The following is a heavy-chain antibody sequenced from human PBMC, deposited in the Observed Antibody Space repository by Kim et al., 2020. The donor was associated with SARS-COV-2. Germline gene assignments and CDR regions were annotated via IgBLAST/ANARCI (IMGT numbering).Heavy chain of an antibody. CDR2: ISSSSSYI. Sequence: GGSLRLSCAASGFTFRRYSMNWVRQAPGKGLEWVSSISSSSSYIYYADSVKGRFTISRDNAKNSLYLQMNSLRAEDTAVYYCARNSYSGWGDAFDIWGQGTMVTVSS. D-gene: IGHD3-16*01. CDR1: GFTFRRYS. CDR3: ARNSYSGWGDAFDI. V-gene: IGHV3-21*01. J-gene: IGHJ3*02.